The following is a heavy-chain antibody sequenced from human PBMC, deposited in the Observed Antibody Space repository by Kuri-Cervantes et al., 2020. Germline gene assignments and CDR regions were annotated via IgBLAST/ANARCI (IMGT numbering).Heavy chain of an antibody. Sequence: ESLKISCAVYGGSFSGYYWSWIRQPPGKGLEWIGEINHSGSTNYNPSLKSRVTISVDTSKNQFSLKLSSVTAADTAVYYCARLSWGEVFFDYWGQGTLVTVSS. CDR2: INHSGST. CDR3: ARLSWGEVFFDY. J-gene: IGHJ4*02. V-gene: IGHV4-34*01. CDR1: GGSFSGYY. D-gene: IGHD7-27*01.